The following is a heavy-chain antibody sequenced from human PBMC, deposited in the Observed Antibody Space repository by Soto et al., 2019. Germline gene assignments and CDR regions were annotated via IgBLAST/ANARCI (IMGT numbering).Heavy chain of an antibody. CDR2: IKQDGSEK. V-gene: IGHV3-7*01. CDR1: GFTFSSYW. CDR3: ARPLRNIVVVPAAWDY. D-gene: IGHD2-2*01. J-gene: IGHJ4*02. Sequence: EVQLVESGGGLVQPGGSLRLSCAASGFTFSSYWMSWVRQAPGKGLEWVANIKQDGSEKYYVDSVKGRFTISRDNAKNSRYLQMNSLRAEDTAVYYCARPLRNIVVVPAAWDYCGQGTLVTVSS.